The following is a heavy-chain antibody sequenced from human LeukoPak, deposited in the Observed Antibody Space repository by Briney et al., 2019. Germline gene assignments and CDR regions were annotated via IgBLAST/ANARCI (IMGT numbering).Heavy chain of an antibody. D-gene: IGHD3-22*01. V-gene: IGHV4-59*01. CDR1: GGSISSYY. Sequence: KPSETLSLTCTVSGGSISSYYWSWIRQPPGKGLEWIGHIYYSGSTNYNPSLKSRVTISVDTSKNQFSLKLSSVTAADTAVYYCARVVETYYYDSSGPHAFDIWGQGTMVTVSS. CDR3: ARVVETYYYDSSGPHAFDI. J-gene: IGHJ3*02. CDR2: IYYSGST.